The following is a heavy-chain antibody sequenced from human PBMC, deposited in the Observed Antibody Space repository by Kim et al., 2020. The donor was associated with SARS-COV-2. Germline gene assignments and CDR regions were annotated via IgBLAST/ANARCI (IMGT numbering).Heavy chain of an antibody. J-gene: IGHJ3*02. Sequence: SETLSLTCTVSGGSISSYYWSWIRQPPGKGLEWIGYIYYSGSTNYNPSLKSRVTISVDTSKNQFSLKLSSVTAADTAVYYCARLVLWGYCSGGSCQGAFDIWGQGTMVTVSS. V-gene: IGHV4-59*08. CDR1: GGSISSYY. D-gene: IGHD2-15*01. CDR2: IYYSGST. CDR3: ARLVLWGYCSGGSCQGAFDI.